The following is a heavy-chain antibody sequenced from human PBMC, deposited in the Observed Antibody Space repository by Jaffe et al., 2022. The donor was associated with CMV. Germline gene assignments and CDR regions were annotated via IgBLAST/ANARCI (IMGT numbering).Heavy chain of an antibody. Sequence: EVQLVESGGGLVKPGGSLRLSCAASGFTFSSYSMNWVRQAPGKGLEWVSSISSSSSYIYYADSVKGRFTISRDNAKNSLYLQMNSLRAEDTAVYYCARDWEIAVAGLYGFDPWGQGTLVTVSS. V-gene: IGHV3-21*01. D-gene: IGHD6-19*01. CDR2: ISSSSSYI. CDR1: GFTFSSYS. J-gene: IGHJ5*02. CDR3: ARDWEIAVAGLYGFDP.